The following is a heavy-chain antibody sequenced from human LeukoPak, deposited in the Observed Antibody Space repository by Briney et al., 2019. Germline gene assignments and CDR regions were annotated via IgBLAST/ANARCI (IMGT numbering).Heavy chain of an antibody. J-gene: IGHJ4*02. D-gene: IGHD1-26*01. Sequence: PGGSLRLSCAASGFSFSNYWMKWVRQDPGKGLEWVANINEDGSEKYYVDSVRGRFTISRDNAKNSLYLQMNSLRTEDTAMYYCARGGSYFGGFDYWGQGTLVTVSS. V-gene: IGHV3-7*01. CDR2: INEDGSEK. CDR3: ARGGSYFGGFDY. CDR1: GFSFSNYW.